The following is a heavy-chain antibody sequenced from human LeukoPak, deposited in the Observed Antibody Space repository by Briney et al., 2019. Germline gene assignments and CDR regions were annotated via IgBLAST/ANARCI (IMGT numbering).Heavy chain of an antibody. CDR1: GFTFSSYA. V-gene: IGHV3-23*01. CDR3: AKVGGSGNNPYYFDY. Sequence: GGSLRLSCAVSGFTFSSYAMNWVRQAPGKGLEWVSGISGSGDSTYYADSVKGRFTISRDNSKNTLYLQMNSLRAEDTAIYYCAKVGGSGNNPYYFDYWGQGTLVTVSS. CDR2: ISGSGDST. J-gene: IGHJ4*02. D-gene: IGHD3-10*01.